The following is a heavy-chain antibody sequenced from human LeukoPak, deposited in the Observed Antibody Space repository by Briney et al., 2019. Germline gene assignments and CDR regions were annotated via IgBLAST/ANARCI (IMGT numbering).Heavy chain of an antibody. D-gene: IGHD2-2*01. CDR3: ARLPYCSSTRCDYYYYGMDV. J-gene: IGHJ6*02. CDR2: IYYSGST. V-gene: IGHV4-59*01. Sequence: PSETLSLTCTVSGGSICSYYWSWIRQPPGKGLEWIGYIYYSGSTNYNPSLKSRVTISVDTSKNQFSLKLSSVTAADTAVYYCARLPYCSSTRCDYYYYGMDVWGQGTTVTVSS. CDR1: GGSICSYY.